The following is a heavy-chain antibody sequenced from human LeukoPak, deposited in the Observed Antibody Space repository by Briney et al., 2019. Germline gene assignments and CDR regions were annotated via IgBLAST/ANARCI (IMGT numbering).Heavy chain of an antibody. CDR1: GGSISSSSYY. CDR2: IYYSGST. Sequence: SETLSPTCTVSGGSISSSSYYWGWIRQPPGKGLEWIGSIYYSGSTYYNPSLKSRVTISVDTSKNQFSLKLSSVTAADTAVYYCARDRYYYDSSGYLLFDYWGQGTLVTVSS. D-gene: IGHD3-22*01. CDR3: ARDRYYYDSSGYLLFDY. J-gene: IGHJ4*02. V-gene: IGHV4-39*07.